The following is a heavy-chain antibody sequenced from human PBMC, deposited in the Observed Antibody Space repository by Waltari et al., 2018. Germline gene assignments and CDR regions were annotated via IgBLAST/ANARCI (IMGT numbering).Heavy chain of an antibody. D-gene: IGHD2-2*01. V-gene: IGHV6-1*01. CDR2: TDYRSKWYN. CDR1: GDTVSSNSAA. Sequence: QVQLQQSGPGLVKPSQTLSLTCAISGDTVSSNSAAWNWIRQSPSRGLEWLGRTDYRSKWYNDYAVSVKSRISSKPDTSKNQFSLQLTSVTPEDTAVYFCARDLRNTITWAYYYGIDVWGQGTTVTVSS. CDR3: ARDLRNTITWAYYYGIDV. J-gene: IGHJ6*02.